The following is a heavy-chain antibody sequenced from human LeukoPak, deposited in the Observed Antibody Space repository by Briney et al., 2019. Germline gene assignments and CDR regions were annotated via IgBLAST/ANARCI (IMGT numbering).Heavy chain of an antibody. CDR1: GGTLSSYA. J-gene: IGHJ5*02. D-gene: IGHD2-2*01. Sequence: GSSVKVSCKASGGTLSSYAISWVRQAPGQGLEWMGGIIPIFGTANYAQKFQGRVTITADESTSTAYMELSSLRSEDTAVYYCARESDGEQVVPAAMPLDPWGQGTLVTVSS. CDR2: IIPIFGTA. V-gene: IGHV1-69*01. CDR3: ARESDGEQVVPAAMPLDP.